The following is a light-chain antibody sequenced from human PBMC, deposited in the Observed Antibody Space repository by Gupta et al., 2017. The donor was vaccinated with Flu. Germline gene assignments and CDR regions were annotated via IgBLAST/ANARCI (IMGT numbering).Light chain of an antibody. V-gene: IGKV3-20*01. CDR1: QSVSSSY. J-gene: IGKJ1*01. CDR2: GAS. Sequence: GERATLSCRASQSVSSSYLAWYQQKPGQAPRLLVYGASSRATGIPDRFSGSGSGTDFTLTISRLEPEDFAVYYCQQFDNSRWTFGHGTRVEIK. CDR3: QQFDNSRWT.